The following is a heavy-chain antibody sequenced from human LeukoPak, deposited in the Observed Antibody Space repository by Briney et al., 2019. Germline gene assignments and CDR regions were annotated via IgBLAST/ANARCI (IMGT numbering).Heavy chain of an antibody. CDR2: ISGDGGST. J-gene: IGHJ4*02. D-gene: IGHD4-17*01. CDR1: GFTFDDYA. V-gene: IGHV3-43*02. Sequence: GGSLRLSCAASGFTFDDYAMHWVRQAPGRGVEWVSLISGDGGSTYYADSVKGRFTISRDNSKNSLYLQMNSLRTEDTALYYCAKDGYGDYAAYFDYWGQGTLVTVSS. CDR3: AKDGYGDYAAYFDY.